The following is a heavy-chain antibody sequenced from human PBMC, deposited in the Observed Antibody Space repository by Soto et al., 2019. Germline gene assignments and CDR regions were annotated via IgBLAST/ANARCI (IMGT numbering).Heavy chain of an antibody. CDR2: MNPNSGYT. CDR1: GYTFTSYD. CDR3: ARGRGWRDY. V-gene: IGHV1-8*01. J-gene: IGHJ4*02. D-gene: IGHD6-19*01. Sequence: QVPLVQSGAEVKKPGASVKVSCKASGYTFTSYDIHWVREATGQGLEWMGWMNPNSGYTDYAQKFQGRVTMTRNTSISTAYMELSSLRPEDTAVYFCARGRGWRDYWGQGTLVSVSS.